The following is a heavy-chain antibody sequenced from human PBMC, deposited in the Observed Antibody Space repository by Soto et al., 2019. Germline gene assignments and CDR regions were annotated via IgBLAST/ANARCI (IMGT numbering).Heavy chain of an antibody. CDR2: ISGSGGST. J-gene: IGHJ4*02. CDR3: AKDSHAPQAYSSGWYYPSH. V-gene: IGHV3-23*01. D-gene: IGHD6-19*01. Sequence: EVQLLESGGGLVQPGGSLRLSCAASGFTFSSYAMSWVRQAPGKGLEWVSAISGSGGSTYYADSVKGRFTISRDTSKTTLYLQMNSLRAEDTAVYYCAKDSHAPQAYSSGWYYPSHWGQGTLVTVSS. CDR1: GFTFSSYA.